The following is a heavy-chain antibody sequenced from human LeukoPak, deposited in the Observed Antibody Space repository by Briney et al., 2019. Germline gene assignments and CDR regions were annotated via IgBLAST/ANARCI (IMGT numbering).Heavy chain of an antibody. CDR3: ARGGSSIWYGVDP. Sequence: PSETLSLTCTVSGGSISRTSYYWTWIRQPAGQGLEWIGHIYTSGSTNYNPSLKSRVTISVDMSKNQFSLKLTSVTAADTAVYYCARGGSSIWYGVDPWGQGTLVSVSS. V-gene: IGHV4-61*09. CDR2: IYTSGST. J-gene: IGHJ5*02. D-gene: IGHD6-13*01. CDR1: GGSISRTSYY.